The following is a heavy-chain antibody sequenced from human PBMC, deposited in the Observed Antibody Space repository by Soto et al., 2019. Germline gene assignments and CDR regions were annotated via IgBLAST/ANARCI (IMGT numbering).Heavy chain of an antibody. CDR2: IYHSGST. V-gene: IGHV4-30-4*01. CDR1: GCSVSSGYYY. D-gene: IGHD3-16*01. J-gene: IGHJ4*02. CDR3: SRKSGSAYYFDF. Sequence: SSETLSLTCAVSGCSVSSGYYYWTWIRQPPGKGLEWIGYIYHSGSTYYNPSLKSRLTISLDTSKNQFSLKLSSVNAADTAVYYCSRKSGSAYYFDFWGQGTLVTVSS.